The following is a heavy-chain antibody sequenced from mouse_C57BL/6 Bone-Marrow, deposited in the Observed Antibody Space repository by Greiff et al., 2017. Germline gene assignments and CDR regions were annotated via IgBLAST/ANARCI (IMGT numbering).Heavy chain of an antibody. Sequence: QVQLQQPGAELVRPGSSVKLSCKASGYTFTSYWMDWVKQRPGQGLEWIGNIYPSDSETHYNQKFKDKATLTVDKSSSAAYMQLSSLTSDDSAVYYCARSDYYCSGDYWGQGTTLTVSS. J-gene: IGHJ2*01. CDR1: GYTFTSYW. D-gene: IGHD1-1*01. V-gene: IGHV1-61*01. CDR3: ARSDYYCSGDY. CDR2: IYPSDSET.